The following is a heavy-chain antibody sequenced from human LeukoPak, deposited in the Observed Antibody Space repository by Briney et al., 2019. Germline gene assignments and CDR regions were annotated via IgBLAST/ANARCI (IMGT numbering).Heavy chain of an antibody. J-gene: IGHJ4*02. D-gene: IGHD3-22*01. CDR2: ISSSSSYL. Sequence: GGSLRLSCAASGFTFSSYSMKWVRQAPGKGLEGVSSISSSSSYLYYADSVKGRFTIPRDNAKNSLYLQMNSLRAEDTAVYYCARDRGPPFYYYDSSGYFEFDYWGQGTLVTVSS. CDR1: GFTFSSYS. CDR3: ARDRGPPFYYYDSSGYFEFDY. V-gene: IGHV3-21*01.